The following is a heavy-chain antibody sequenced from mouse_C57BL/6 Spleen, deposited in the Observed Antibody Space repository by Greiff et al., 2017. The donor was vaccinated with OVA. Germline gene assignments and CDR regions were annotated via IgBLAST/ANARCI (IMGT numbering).Heavy chain of an antibody. CDR1: GYTFTSYW. CDR2: IYPGSGST. D-gene: IGHD1-1*01. V-gene: IGHV1-55*01. J-gene: IGHJ2*01. CDR3: ARKGVYYGSTFDY. Sequence: QVQLQQPGAELVKPGASVKMSYKASGYTFTSYWITWVKQRPGQGLEWIGDIYPGSGSTNYNEKFKSKATLTVDTSSSTAYMQLSSLTSEDSAVYYCARKGVYYGSTFDYWGQGTTLTVSS.